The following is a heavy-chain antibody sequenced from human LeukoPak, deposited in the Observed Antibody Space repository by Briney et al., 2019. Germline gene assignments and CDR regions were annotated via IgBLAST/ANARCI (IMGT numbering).Heavy chain of an antibody. Sequence: SVKVSCKASGGTFSSYAISWVRQAPGQGLEWMGGIIPIFGTANYAQKFQGRVTITTDESTSTAYMELSSLRSEDTAVYYCARGDTIFGVVRYYFDYWGQGTLVTVSS. CDR3: ARGDTIFGVVRYYFDY. J-gene: IGHJ4*02. V-gene: IGHV1-69*05. D-gene: IGHD3-3*01. CDR1: GGTFSSYA. CDR2: IIPIFGTA.